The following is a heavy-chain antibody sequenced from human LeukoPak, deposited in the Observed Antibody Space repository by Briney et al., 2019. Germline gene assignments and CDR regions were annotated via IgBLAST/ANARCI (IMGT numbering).Heavy chain of an antibody. CDR2: INPNSGGT. Sequence: ASVKVSCKASGCTFTGYYMHWVRQAPGQGLEWMGWINPNSGGTNYAQKFQGRVTMTRDTSISTAYVELSRLRSDDTAVYYCARSWGGYSDWFDPWGQGTLVTVSS. V-gene: IGHV1-2*02. D-gene: IGHD3-16*01. J-gene: IGHJ5*02. CDR1: GCTFTGYY. CDR3: ARSWGGYSDWFDP.